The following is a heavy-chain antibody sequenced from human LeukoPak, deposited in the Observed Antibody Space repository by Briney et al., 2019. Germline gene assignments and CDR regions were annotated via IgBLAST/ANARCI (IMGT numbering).Heavy chain of an antibody. J-gene: IGHJ4*02. Sequence: PGGSLRLSCAASGFIFNHHAMHWVRQAPGKGLEWVAVIWSDKSNKFYADSMRGRFTISRDDSRKTVYLQMEKMTAEDTAIYYCAKDAQRGFDYSNSLEYWGQGALVTVAS. CDR3: AKDAQRGFDYSNSLEY. CDR2: IWSDKSNK. D-gene: IGHD4-11*01. V-gene: IGHV3-33*06. CDR1: GFIFNHHA.